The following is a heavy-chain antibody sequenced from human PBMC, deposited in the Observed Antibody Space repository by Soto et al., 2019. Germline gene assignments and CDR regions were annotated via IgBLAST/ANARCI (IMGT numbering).Heavy chain of an antibody. J-gene: IGHJ6*02. V-gene: IGHV4-4*07. CDR1: GGSISSYY. D-gene: IGHD5-12*01. CDR2: IYTSGST. CDR3: ARDFVEMATTPDYYYGMDV. Sequence: SETLSLTCTVSGGSISSYYWSWIRQPAGKGLEWIGRIYTSGSTNYNPSLKSRVTMSVDTSKNQFPLKLSSVTAADTAVYYCARDFVEMATTPDYYYGMDVWGQGTTVTVSS.